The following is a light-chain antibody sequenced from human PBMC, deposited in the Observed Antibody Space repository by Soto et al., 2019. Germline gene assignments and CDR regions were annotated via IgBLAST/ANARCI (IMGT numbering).Light chain of an antibody. J-gene: IGKJ2*01. V-gene: IGKV3-11*01. Sequence: EIVLTQSPATLSLSPGERVTLSCRASQSVGSYLAWYQHKPGQAPRLLIDDASNRATGIPARFSGSGSGTDCTLTISSLEPEEVAVYYCQQRSNWPRSFGQGTKLEIK. CDR3: QQRSNWPRS. CDR2: DAS. CDR1: QSVGSY.